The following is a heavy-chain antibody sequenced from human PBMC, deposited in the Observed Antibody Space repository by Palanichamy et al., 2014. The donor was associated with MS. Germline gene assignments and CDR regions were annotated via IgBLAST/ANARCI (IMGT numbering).Heavy chain of an antibody. CDR2: ILHTGST. D-gene: IGHD3-3*01. V-gene: IGHV4-38-2*02. CDR1: GYSISSGFY. CDR3: ARDARYDFWSDYEPFDY. J-gene: IGHJ4*02. Sequence: QVQLQESGPGLVKPSETLSLTCNVSGYSISSGFYWGWIRQPPGKRLESIGTILHTGSTYYNPSLQSRITISVDTSKNQFSLKLTSVTAADTAVYFCARDARYDFWSDYEPFDYWGQGALVTVSS.